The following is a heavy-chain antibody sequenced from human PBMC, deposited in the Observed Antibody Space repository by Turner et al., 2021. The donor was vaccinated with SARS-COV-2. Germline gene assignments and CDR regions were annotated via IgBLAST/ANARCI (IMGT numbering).Heavy chain of an antibody. V-gene: IGHV4-39*01. Sequence: QLQLQESGPGLVKPSEPLSLTCTVSGGSISSSNYYWGWIRQPPGKGLVWIGSIYYSGSTYYNPSLKSRVTISVDTSKNQFSLKLSSVTAADTAVYYCARLLNPGSDYYDYYGMDVWGQGTTVTVSS. D-gene: IGHD3-10*01. CDR1: GGSISSSNYY. J-gene: IGHJ6*02. CDR2: IYYSGST. CDR3: ARLLNPGSDYYDYYGMDV.